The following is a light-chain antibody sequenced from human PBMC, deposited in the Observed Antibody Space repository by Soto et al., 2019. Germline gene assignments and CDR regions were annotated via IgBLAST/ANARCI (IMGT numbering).Light chain of an antibody. Sequence: QSVLTQPPSASGAPGQSGTISFSGTSSDVGGYNFVSWYQHHPGKAPKLIIYEVNKRPSGVPNRFSGSKSGNTASLTVSGLQAEDEADYYCNSYAGSNIYVFGTGTKLTVL. J-gene: IGLJ1*01. V-gene: IGLV2-8*01. CDR1: SSDVGGYNF. CDR2: EVN. CDR3: NSYAGSNIYV.